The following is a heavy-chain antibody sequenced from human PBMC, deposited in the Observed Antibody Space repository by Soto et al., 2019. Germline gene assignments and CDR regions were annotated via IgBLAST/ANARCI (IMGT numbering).Heavy chain of an antibody. CDR3: ARECSSGWAGY. Sequence: QVHLVQSGAEVKKPGSSVKVSCKASGGTFSTSGISWVRQAPGQGLEWVGRFVPLLGTPTHAQRFQGRVTITADESTSTAYMELSSLRSEDTAVYYCARECSSGWAGYWGQGTLVAVAS. CDR1: GGTFSTSG. V-gene: IGHV1-69*01. CDR2: FVPLLGTP. D-gene: IGHD6-19*01. J-gene: IGHJ4*02.